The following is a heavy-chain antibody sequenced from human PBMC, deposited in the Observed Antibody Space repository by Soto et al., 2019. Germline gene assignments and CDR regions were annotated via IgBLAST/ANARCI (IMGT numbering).Heavy chain of an antibody. Sequence: QVQLVESGGGVVQPGKSLRLSCAASGFIFSDYGIHWVRQAPGKGLEWVALIWYDGSKKYYADSVKGRFTVSRDNINSTLYLEMNSLRVEDSAVYYCAREGAVAGPQDFWGQGTLVTVSS. J-gene: IGHJ4*02. CDR3: AREGAVAGPQDF. CDR1: GFIFSDYG. V-gene: IGHV3-33*01. CDR2: IWYDGSKK. D-gene: IGHD6-19*01.